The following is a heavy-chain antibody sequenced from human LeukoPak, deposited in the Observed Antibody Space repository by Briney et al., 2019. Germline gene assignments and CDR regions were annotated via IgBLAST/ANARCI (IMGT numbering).Heavy chain of an antibody. CDR1: GFTVSSNY. CDR3: ARAGMVRGVSYYFDY. J-gene: IGHJ4*02. V-gene: IGHV3-66*01. D-gene: IGHD3-10*01. Sequence: GGSLRLSYAASGFTVSSNYMSWVRQAPGKGLEWVSVIYSGGSTYYADSVKGRFTISRDNSKNTLYLQMNSLRAEDTAVYYCARAGMVRGVSYYFDYWGQGTLVTVSS. CDR2: IYSGGST.